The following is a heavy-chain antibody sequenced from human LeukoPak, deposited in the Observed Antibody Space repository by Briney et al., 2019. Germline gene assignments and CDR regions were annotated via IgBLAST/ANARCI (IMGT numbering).Heavy chain of an antibody. V-gene: IGHV3-73*01. Sequence: GGSLRLSCAASGFAFSGSAMHWVRQASGEGLECVGRIRSQTNSYVTAYAASVKGRFTISRDDSKNTAYLQMNSLTTEDTAVYYCTRTYFDAFDIWGQGTMVTVSS. CDR3: TRTYFDAFDI. CDR2: IRSQTNSYVT. CDR1: GFAFSGSA. D-gene: IGHD2/OR15-2a*01. J-gene: IGHJ3*02.